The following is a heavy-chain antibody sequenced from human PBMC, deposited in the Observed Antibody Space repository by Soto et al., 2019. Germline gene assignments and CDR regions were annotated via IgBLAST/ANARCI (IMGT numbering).Heavy chain of an antibody. Sequence: SETLSLTCTVSAGSISSTTHYWGWIRQPPGKGLEWIGSIFYSGSTYYNPSLKSRVTISVDTSKNQFSLKLSSVTAADTAVYYCARSDYGYGMDVWGQGTTVTVSS. V-gene: IGHV4-39*01. J-gene: IGHJ6*02. D-gene: IGHD4-17*01. CDR2: IFYSGST. CDR3: ARSDYGYGMDV. CDR1: AGSISSTTHY.